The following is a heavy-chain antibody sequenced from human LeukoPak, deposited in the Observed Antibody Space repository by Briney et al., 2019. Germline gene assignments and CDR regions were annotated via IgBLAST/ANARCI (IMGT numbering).Heavy chain of an antibody. V-gene: IGHV4-34*01. CDR1: GGSFSGYY. CDR2: INHSGST. J-gene: IGHJ4*02. Sequence: SETLSLTCAVYGGSFSGYYWSWIRQPPGKGLEWIGEINHSGSTNCNPSLKSRVTISVDTSKNQFSLKLSSVTAADTAVYYCATASETGYFDYWGQGTLVTVSS. CDR3: ATASETGYFDY.